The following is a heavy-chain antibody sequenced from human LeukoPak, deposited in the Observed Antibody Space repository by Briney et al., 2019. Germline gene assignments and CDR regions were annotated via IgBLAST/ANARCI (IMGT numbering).Heavy chain of an antibody. J-gene: IGHJ4*02. D-gene: IGHD3-22*01. CDR1: GFTFSSYD. V-gene: IGHV3-13*01. CDR3: ARGPPNYDSSGYYFLDY. CDR2: IGTAGDT. Sequence: KPGGSLRLSCAASGFTFSSYDMHWVRHATRKGLEWVSAIGTAGDTYYPGSVKGRFTISRENAKNSLYLQMNSLRAGDTAVYYCARGPPNYDSSGYYFLDYWGQGTLVTVSS.